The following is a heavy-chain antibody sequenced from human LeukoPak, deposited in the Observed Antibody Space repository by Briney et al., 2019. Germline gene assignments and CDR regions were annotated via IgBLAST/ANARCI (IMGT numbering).Heavy chain of an antibody. CDR3: AKVPRSGFDY. Sequence: GGSLRLSCAVSGFTFSSYEMNWVRQAPGKGLEWVSYISSSGFNIYYADSVKGRFTISRDNAKNSLYLQMNSLRAEDTAVYYCAKVPRSGFDYWGQGTLVTVSS. J-gene: IGHJ4*02. CDR2: ISSSGFNI. D-gene: IGHD3-3*01. V-gene: IGHV3-48*03. CDR1: GFTFSSYE.